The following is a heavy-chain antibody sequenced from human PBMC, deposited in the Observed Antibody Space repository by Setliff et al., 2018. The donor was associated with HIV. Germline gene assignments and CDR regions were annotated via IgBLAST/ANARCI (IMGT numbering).Heavy chain of an antibody. V-gene: IGHV4-61*09. Sequence: SETLSLTCTVSGGSICSGSYYWSWIRQPAGKGLEWIGHIYSSGSTNYNPSLKSRVTISVDTSTNQFSLKLSSVTAADTAVYYCARGRRSSGWYVYHWGQGTLVTVSS. CDR3: ARGRRSSGWYVYH. CDR1: GGSICSGSYY. CDR2: IYSSGST. D-gene: IGHD6-19*01. J-gene: IGHJ4*02.